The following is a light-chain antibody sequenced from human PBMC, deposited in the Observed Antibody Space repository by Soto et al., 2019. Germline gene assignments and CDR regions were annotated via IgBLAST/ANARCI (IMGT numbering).Light chain of an antibody. J-gene: IGKJ5*01. CDR1: QSVSSSY. V-gene: IGKV3D-20*01. CDR2: DAA. Sequence: EIVLTQSPATLSLSPGERATLSCGASQSVSSSYLAWYQQKPGLAPRLLIYDAASRSTGIPDRFSGSGCWTDFILTISRLVPEEVAAYYCQQYGSSTITFGQGTRLEIK. CDR3: QQYGSSTIT.